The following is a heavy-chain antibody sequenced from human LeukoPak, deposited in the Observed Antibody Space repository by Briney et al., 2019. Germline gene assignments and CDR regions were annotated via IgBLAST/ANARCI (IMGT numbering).Heavy chain of an antibody. CDR3: AKDRGSSSSAYGMDV. V-gene: IGHV3-30*18. CDR2: ITYDGGKE. Sequence: PGGSLRLSCAASGFTFSSYWMHWVRQAPGKGLEWVALITYDGGKEYHADSVKGRFTISRDNSKDTLYLQMNSLRPEDTAVYYCAKDRGSSSSAYGMDVWGQGTTVTVSS. J-gene: IGHJ6*02. D-gene: IGHD6-13*01. CDR1: GFTFSSYW.